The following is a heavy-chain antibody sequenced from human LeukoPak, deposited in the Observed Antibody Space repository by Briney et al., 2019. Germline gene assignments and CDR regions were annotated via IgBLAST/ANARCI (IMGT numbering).Heavy chain of an antibody. CDR1: GFTFSSYA. J-gene: IGHJ4*02. CDR2: INSDGITT. CDR3: ARDMVAGGPDY. V-gene: IGHV3-74*01. Sequence: GGSLRLSCAASGFTFSSYAMHWVRQAPGKGLVWVSRINSDGITTSYADSVKGRFTISRDKAENTLYLQMNRLRAEDTAVYYCARDMVAGGPDYWGQGTLVTVSS. D-gene: IGHD6-19*01.